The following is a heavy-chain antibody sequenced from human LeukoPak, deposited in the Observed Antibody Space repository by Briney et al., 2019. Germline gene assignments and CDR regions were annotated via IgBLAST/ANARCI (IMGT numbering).Heavy chain of an antibody. J-gene: IGHJ2*01. CDR3: AKAKTGVARYWYFDL. D-gene: IGHD7-27*01. Sequence: GGSLRLSCAASGFTFDDYAMHWVRQAPGKGLEWVSGINWNGGSIGYADSVKGRFTISRDNAKNSLYLQMNSLRAEDTALYYCAKAKTGVARYWYFDLWGRGTLVTVSS. V-gene: IGHV3-9*01. CDR1: GFTFDDYA. CDR2: INWNGGSI.